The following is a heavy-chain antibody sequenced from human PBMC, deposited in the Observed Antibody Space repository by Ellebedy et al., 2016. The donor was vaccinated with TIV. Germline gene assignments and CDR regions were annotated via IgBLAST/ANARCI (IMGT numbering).Heavy chain of an antibody. D-gene: IGHD5-12*01. V-gene: IGHV3-13*01. CDR1: GFTFSNYD. J-gene: IGHJ2*01. CDR2: IGRAGDT. CDR3: AREIVDRVATDWNFDL. Sequence: GESLKISCAASGFTFSNYDMHWVRQGTGKSLEWVSAIGRAGDTYYPGSVKGRFTISREDAKNSLYLQMNSLRAVDTAIYYCAREIVDRVATDWNFDLWGRGTLVTVSS.